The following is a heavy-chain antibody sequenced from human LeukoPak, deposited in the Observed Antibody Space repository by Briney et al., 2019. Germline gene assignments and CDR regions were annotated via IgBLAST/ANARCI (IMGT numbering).Heavy chain of an antibody. J-gene: IGHJ4*02. CDR2: SNEDGSTT. CDR1: GFTFSSNW. V-gene: IGHV3-74*01. Sequence: GGSLRLSCAASGFTFSSNWMHWVRQAPGKGLVWVSRSNEDGSTTDYADSVKGRFTISRDNAKNTLYLQMNSLTAEDTAVYYCVRDLGGRSGHWGQGTLVTVSS. D-gene: IGHD1-26*01. CDR3: VRDLGGRSGH.